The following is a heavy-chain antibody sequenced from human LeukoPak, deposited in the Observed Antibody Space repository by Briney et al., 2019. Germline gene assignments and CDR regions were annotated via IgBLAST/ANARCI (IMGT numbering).Heavy chain of an antibody. V-gene: IGHV4-59*12. CDR3: ARGGGWPYYYYYYMDV. D-gene: IGHD1-26*01. CDR2: IYYSGST. J-gene: IGHJ6*03. CDR1: GASISSYY. Sequence: SETLSLTCTVSGASISSYYWSWIRQPPGKGLEWIGYIYYSGSTNYNPSLKSRVTMSVDTSKNQFSLKLSSVTAADTAVYYCARGGGWPYYYYYYMDVWGKGTTVTISS.